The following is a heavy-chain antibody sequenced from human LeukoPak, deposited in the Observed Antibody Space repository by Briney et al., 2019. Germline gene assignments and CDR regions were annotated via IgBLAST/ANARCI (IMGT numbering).Heavy chain of an antibody. J-gene: IGHJ4*02. D-gene: IGHD2-21*01. CDR2: IYSGGST. V-gene: IGHV3-53*01. Sequence: GGSLRLSCAASGFTVSTNYMSWVRQAPGKGLEWVSVIYSGGSTHYADSVKGRFTISRDTSTLYLQMNSLRAEDTAVYYCAKPELPNNAINYYFDYWGRGTLVTVSS. CDR1: GFTVSTNY. CDR3: AKPELPNNAINYYFDY.